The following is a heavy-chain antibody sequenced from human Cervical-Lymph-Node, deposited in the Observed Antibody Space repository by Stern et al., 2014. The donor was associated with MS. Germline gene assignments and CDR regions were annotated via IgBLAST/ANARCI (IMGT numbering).Heavy chain of an antibody. V-gene: IGHV3-48*01. CDR1: GFTFSSYS. D-gene: IGHD1-26*01. Sequence: EDQLVESGGGLVQPGGSLRLSCAASGFTFSSYSMNWVRQAPGKGLEWVSYISSSSSTIYYADSVKGRFTISRDNAKNSLYLQMNSLRAEDTAVYYCARDSGSYHSWGSYWGQGTLVTVSS. CDR2: ISSSSSTI. CDR3: ARDSGSYHSWGSY. J-gene: IGHJ4*02.